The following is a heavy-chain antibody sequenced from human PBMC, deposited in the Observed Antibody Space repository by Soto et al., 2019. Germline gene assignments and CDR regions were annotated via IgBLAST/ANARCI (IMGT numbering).Heavy chain of an antibody. CDR1: AFSLSTSGLA. CDR3: ARSFAFSSGYYYSY. J-gene: IGHJ4*02. D-gene: IGHD3-3*01. V-gene: IGHV2-5*02. Sequence: GPTLVNPTQTLTLTCTSSAFSLSTSGLAVGWIRQAPRKAPEWLAFIFWDDDKRYSPSLANRLTITKDTSNNQVDLTMTNMDLLHTATYYFARSFAFSSGYYYSYWGRGTLVTVCS. CDR2: IFWDDDK.